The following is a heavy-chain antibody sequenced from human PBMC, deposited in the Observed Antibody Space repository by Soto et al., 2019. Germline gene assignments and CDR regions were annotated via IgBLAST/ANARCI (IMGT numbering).Heavy chain of an antibody. CDR2: ISYDGSNK. Sequence: QVQLVESGGGVVQPGRSLRLSCAASGFTLSSYAMHWVRQAPGKGLEWVAVISYDGSNKYYADSVKGRFTISRDNSKNTLYLQMNSLRAEDTAVYYCARDFKMEDIVVVPAAGIDYWGQGTLVTVSS. D-gene: IGHD2-2*01. CDR3: ARDFKMEDIVVVPAAGIDY. CDR1: GFTLSSYA. J-gene: IGHJ4*02. V-gene: IGHV3-30-3*01.